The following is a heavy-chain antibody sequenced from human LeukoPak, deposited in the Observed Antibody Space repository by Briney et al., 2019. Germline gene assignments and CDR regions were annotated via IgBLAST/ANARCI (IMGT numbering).Heavy chain of an antibody. CDR1: GFTVGSNS. CDR3: ARRDDFWSGYPDPAFDI. CDR2: IYSGTI. Sequence: GGSLRLSCTVSGFTVGSNSMSWVRQAPGKGLEWVSFIYSGTIHYSDSVKGRFTISRDNSKNTLYLQMNSLRAEDTAVYYCARRDDFWSGYPDPAFDIWGQGTMVTVSS. V-gene: IGHV3-53*01. J-gene: IGHJ3*02. D-gene: IGHD3-3*01.